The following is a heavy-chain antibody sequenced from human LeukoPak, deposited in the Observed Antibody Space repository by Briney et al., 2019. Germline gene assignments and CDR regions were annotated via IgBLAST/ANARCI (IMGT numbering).Heavy chain of an antibody. CDR3: ARDAYYDSSGYYYDY. CDR1: GYTFIGYY. V-gene: IGHV1-2*06. J-gene: IGHJ4*02. D-gene: IGHD3-22*01. CDR2: INPNSGGT. Sequence: ASVKVSCKASGYTFIGYYMHWVRQAPGQGLEWMGRINPNSGGTNYAQKFQGRVTMTRDTSISTAYMELSRLRSDDTAVYYCARDAYYDSSGYYYDYWGQGTLVTVSS.